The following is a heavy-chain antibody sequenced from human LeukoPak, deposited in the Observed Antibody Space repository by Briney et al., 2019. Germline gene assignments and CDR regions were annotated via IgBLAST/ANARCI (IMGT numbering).Heavy chain of an antibody. CDR1: GYTFTSYD. J-gene: IGHJ3*02. CDR3: ARPSIAAKRPYAFDI. V-gene: IGHV1-8*01. Sequence: ASVTVSCKASGYTFTSYDINWVRQAPGQGLEWMGWMNPNSGNTGYAQKFQGRVTMTRNTSISTAYMELSSLRSEDTAVYYCARPSIAAKRPYAFDIWGQGTMVTVSS. D-gene: IGHD6-13*01. CDR2: MNPNSGNT.